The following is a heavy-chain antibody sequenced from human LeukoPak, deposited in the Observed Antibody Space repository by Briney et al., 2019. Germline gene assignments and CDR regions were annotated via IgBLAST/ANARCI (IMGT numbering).Heavy chain of an antibody. V-gene: IGHV3-49*04. CDR1: GFTFGDYA. J-gene: IGHJ4*02. Sequence: GGSLRLSCTASGFTFGDYAMSWVRQAPGKGLEWAGFIRSKAYGGTTEYAASVKGRFTISRDDSKNTLYLQMNSLKTEDTAVYYCTTASAGSVGYWGQGTLVTVSS. CDR3: TTASAGSVGY. CDR2: IRSKAYGGTT. D-gene: IGHD2-15*01.